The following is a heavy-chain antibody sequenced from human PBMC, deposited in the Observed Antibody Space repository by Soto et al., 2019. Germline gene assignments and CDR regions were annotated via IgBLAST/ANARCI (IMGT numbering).Heavy chain of an antibody. CDR1: GFTFISYS. CDR3: ARDIVVVPAAMLGYYYYGMDV. D-gene: IGHD2-2*01. CDR2: ISSSSSTI. J-gene: IGHJ6*02. V-gene: IGHV3-48*02. Sequence: SGGSLRLSCAASGFTFISYSMNWVRQAPGKGLEWVSYISSSSSTIYYADSVKGRFTISRDNAKNSLYLQMNSLRDEDTAVYYCARDIVVVPAAMLGYYYYGMDVWGQGTTVTVSS.